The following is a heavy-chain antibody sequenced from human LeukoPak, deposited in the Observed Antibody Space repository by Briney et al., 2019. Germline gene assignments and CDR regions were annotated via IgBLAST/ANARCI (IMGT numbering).Heavy chain of an antibody. CDR3: ARGRPHGNDY. V-gene: IGHV3-74*01. J-gene: IGHJ4*02. CDR2: IASDGSST. D-gene: IGHD4-23*01. Sequence: GRSLRLSCTASGFTFSSYWMNWVRQAPGKGLVWVSRIASDGSSTTYADSVKGRFSISRDNAKNTLYLQMNSLRVEDTAVYYCARGRPHGNDYWGQGTLVAVSS. CDR1: GFTFSSYW.